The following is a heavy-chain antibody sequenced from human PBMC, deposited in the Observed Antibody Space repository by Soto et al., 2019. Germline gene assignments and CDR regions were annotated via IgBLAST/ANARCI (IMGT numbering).Heavy chain of an antibody. CDR3: ARVQFHPRGSYPEGWFDP. CDR2: INAGNGNT. Sequence: ASVKVSCKASGYTFTSYSMHWVRQAPGQRLEWMGWINAGNGNTKYSQKFQGRVTITRDTSASTAYMELSSLRSDDTAVSYCARVQFHPRGSYPEGWFDPWGQGTLVTVSS. CDR1: GYTFTSYS. D-gene: IGHD1-26*01. V-gene: IGHV1-3*01. J-gene: IGHJ5*02.